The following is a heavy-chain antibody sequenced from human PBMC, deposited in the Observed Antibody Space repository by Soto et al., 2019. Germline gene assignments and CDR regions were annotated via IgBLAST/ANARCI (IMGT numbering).Heavy chain of an antibody. Sequence: LRLSCAASGLTFRTYAMNWVRQAPGKGLEWISAISGSGSFTHYADSVRGRFTISRDNSQNQLYLQMNNLRGDDTAMYYCAKIPTGSGSSKFDYWGQGIQVTVSS. CDR2: ISGSGSFT. CDR3: AKIPTGSGSSKFDY. CDR1: GLTFRTYA. D-gene: IGHD3-10*01. V-gene: IGHV3-23*01. J-gene: IGHJ4*02.